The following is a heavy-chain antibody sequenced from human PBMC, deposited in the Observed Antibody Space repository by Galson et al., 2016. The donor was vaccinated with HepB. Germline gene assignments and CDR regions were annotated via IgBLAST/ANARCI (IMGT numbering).Heavy chain of an antibody. V-gene: IGHV4-39*07. Sequence: SETLSLTCTVSGGSISSSSYYWGWIRQPPGKGLEWIGSLYYSGSTYYNPSLKSRVTISVDTSKNPFSLKLSSVTAADTAAYYWATMRGYSSGRTFDYWGQGTLVTVSS. CDR1: GGSISSSSYY. CDR3: ATMRGYSSGRTFDY. D-gene: IGHD6-19*01. CDR2: LYYSGST. J-gene: IGHJ4*02.